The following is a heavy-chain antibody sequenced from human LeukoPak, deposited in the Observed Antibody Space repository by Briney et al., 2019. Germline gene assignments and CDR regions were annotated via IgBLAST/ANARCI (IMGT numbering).Heavy chain of an antibody. J-gene: IGHJ4*02. Sequence: ASETLSLTCTVSRGSISSGGYYWSWIRQPPGKGLEWIGYIYHSGSTYYNPSLKSRVTISVDRSKNQFSLKLSSVTAADTAVYYCARARDIVVVIANEYYFDYWGQGTLVTVSS. CDR3: ARARDIVVVIANEYYFDY. D-gene: IGHD2-21*01. V-gene: IGHV4-30-2*01. CDR1: RGSISSGGYY. CDR2: IYHSGST.